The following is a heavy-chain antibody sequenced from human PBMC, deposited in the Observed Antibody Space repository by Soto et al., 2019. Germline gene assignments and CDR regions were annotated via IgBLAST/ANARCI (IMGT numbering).Heavy chain of an antibody. CDR3: TPPDGRRDPPPDDF. CDR1: GFTFSNAW. CDR2: IKSDAYGGAI. Sequence: EVQLVESGGGLVKPGGSLRLSCAGSGFTFSNAWMSWVRRAPGKGLEWVGRIKSDAYGGAIDYAATVKGRFTISRDDSKKTLFLQMNTLRAEDTAVYSWTPPDGRRDPPPDDFWGQGTTIIVSS. D-gene: IGHD4-17*01. J-gene: IGHJ4*02. V-gene: IGHV3-15*01.